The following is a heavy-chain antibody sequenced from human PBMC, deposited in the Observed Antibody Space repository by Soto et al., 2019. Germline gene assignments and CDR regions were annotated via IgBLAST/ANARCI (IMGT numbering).Heavy chain of an antibody. CDR1: GFTFDDYA. J-gene: IGHJ3*02. CDR2: ISFNSGII. D-gene: IGHD6-19*01. CDR3: AKDIGLVLRSCDI. V-gene: IGHV3-9*01. Sequence: PWGSLRLSCAASGFTFDDYAMHWVRQAPGKGLEWASGISFNSGIIGYADSVKGRFTISRDNAKNSLYLQMNSLRAEDTALYYCAKDIGLVLRSCDIWGHGTMVTVS.